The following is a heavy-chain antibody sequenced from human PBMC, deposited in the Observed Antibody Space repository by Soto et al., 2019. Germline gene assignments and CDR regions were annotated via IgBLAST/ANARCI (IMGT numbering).Heavy chain of an antibody. CDR2: TYYRSKWYN. Sequence: SQTLSLTCAISGDSVSSSSAAWNWIRQSPSRGLEWLGRTYYRSKWYNDYAVSVKSRITINPDTSKNQFSLQLNSVTPEDTAVYYCARDRRPWLVRGHYYYYGMDVWGQGTTVTVSS. CDR3: ARDRRPWLVRGHYYYYGMDV. CDR1: GDSVSSSSAA. V-gene: IGHV6-1*01. J-gene: IGHJ6*02. D-gene: IGHD6-19*01.